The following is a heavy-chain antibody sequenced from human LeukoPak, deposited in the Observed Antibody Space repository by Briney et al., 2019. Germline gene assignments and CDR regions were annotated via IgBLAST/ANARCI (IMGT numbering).Heavy chain of an antibody. CDR3: ARETQFSTGWSPPGY. CDR2: IYSSSSGTHI. V-gene: IGHV3-11*01. J-gene: IGHJ4*02. CDR1: GFTVSDYY. Sequence: GGSLRLSCAASGFTVSDYYMSWIRQAPGKGLEWVSYIYSSSSGTHIFYPDSVRGRYTSSRNTAKNSLYLQKNSLTAEDTAIYYCARETQFSTGWSPPGYWGQGTLVTVSS. D-gene: IGHD6-19*01.